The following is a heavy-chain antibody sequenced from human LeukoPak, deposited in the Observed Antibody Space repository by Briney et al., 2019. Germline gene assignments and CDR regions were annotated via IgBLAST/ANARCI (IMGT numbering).Heavy chain of an antibody. J-gene: IGHJ4*02. CDR1: GYTFTGYY. Sequence: ASVKVSCKASGYTFTGYYMHWVRQAPGQGLEWMGRINPNSGGTNYAQKFQGRVTMTRDTSISTAYMELSRLRSDDTAVYYCARLQWLRLKGNDYWGQGTLVTVSS. CDR3: ARLQWLRLKGNDY. CDR2: INPNSGGT. V-gene: IGHV1-2*06. D-gene: IGHD5-12*01.